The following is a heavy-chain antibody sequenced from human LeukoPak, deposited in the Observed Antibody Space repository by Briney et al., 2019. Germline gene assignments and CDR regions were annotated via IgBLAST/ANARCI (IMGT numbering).Heavy chain of an antibody. CDR1: GFSVSSKY. CDR3: ARAPGTGNY. J-gene: IGHJ4*02. V-gene: IGHV3-21*01. Sequence: GGSLRLSCAASGFSVSSKYMTWVRQAPGKGLEWVSSISSSSSYIYYADSVKGRFTISRDNAKNSLYLQMNSLRAEDTAVYYCARAPGTGNYWGQGTLVTVSS. CDR2: ISSSSSYI. D-gene: IGHD1-1*01.